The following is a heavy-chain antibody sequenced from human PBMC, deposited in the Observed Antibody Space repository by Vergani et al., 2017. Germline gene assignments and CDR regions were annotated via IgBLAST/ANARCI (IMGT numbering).Heavy chain of an antibody. CDR2: ISGSGVSA. CDR3: AKDLGGCNRSSCSYYMDV. D-gene: IGHD2/OR15-2a*01. V-gene: IGHV3-23*01. J-gene: IGHJ6*03. CDR1: EFTFSNYA. Sequence: EVQLLESGGGLVQPGGSLRLTCAASEFTFSNYAMNWVRQAPGKGLEWVSGISGSGVSAYYTDSVKGRFTISRDNSKNMLFLQMNSLRVDDTAVYYCAKDLGGCNRSSCSYYMDVWGKGTTVT.